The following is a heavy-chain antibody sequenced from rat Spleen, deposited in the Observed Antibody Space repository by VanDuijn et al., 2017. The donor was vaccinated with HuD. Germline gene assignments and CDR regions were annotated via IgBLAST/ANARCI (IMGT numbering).Heavy chain of an antibody. D-gene: IGHD1-11*01. CDR3: TREGLYFYGGYSEEDY. CDR2: ITKTGGST. CDR1: GFTFSDYY. Sequence: EVQLVESGGGFVQPGRSLKLSCAASGFTFSDYYMAWIRQAPGKGLEWVASITKTGGSTFYPDSVKGRFTISRDNAKSTLYLQMTSLRSEDTATYYCTREGLYFYGGYSEEDYWGQGVMVTVSS. V-gene: IGHV5-31*01. J-gene: IGHJ2*01.